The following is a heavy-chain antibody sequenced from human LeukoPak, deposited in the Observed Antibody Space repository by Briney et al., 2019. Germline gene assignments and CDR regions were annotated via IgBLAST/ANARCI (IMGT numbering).Heavy chain of an antibody. J-gene: IGHJ5*02. CDR3: AKVSAYSSSWFDP. D-gene: IGHD6-13*01. CDR2: ISGSGGST. CDR1: GGSFSGDF. Sequence: ETLSLTCAVYGGSFSGDFWSWIRQAPGKGLEWVSAISGSGGSTYYADSVKGRFTISRDNSKNTLYLQMNSLRAEDTAVYYCAKVSAYSSSWFDPWGQGTLVTVSS. V-gene: IGHV3-23*01.